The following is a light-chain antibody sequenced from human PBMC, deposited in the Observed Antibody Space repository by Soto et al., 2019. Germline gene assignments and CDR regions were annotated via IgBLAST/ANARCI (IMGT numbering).Light chain of an antibody. CDR3: QQYGSASPTT. V-gene: IGKV3-20*01. CDR1: QYVPSDF. J-gene: IGKJ5*01. CDR2: GAS. Sequence: VLTQSPGSLSLCPGQSATLSCRASQYVPSDFLAWYQQRPGQAPRLLIYGASIRATGVPDRFSGSGSGTDFTLTIGGLEPEDFAVYVCQQYGSASPTTFGQGTRLAIK.